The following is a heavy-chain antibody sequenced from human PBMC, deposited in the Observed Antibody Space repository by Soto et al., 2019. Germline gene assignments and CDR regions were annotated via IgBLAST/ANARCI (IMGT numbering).Heavy chain of an antibody. V-gene: IGHV1-8*02. CDR3: ARVVVVPAAPYYYYYMDV. J-gene: IGHJ6*03. CDR1: GGTFSSYA. Sequence: ASGKVSCKASGGTFSSYAISWVRQAPGQGLEWMGWIIPNSGTTSYAQKFQGRVTMTRNTSISTAYMELSSLRSEDTAVYYCARVVVVPAAPYYYYYMDVWGKGTTVTAP. CDR2: IIPNSGTT. D-gene: IGHD2-2*01.